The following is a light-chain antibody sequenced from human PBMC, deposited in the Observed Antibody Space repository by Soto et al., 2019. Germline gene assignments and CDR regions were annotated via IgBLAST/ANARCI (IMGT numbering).Light chain of an antibody. CDR3: AAWDDSLNGPV. CDR1: SSNVGINT. V-gene: IGLV1-44*01. CDR2: SSN. J-gene: IGLJ1*01. Sequence: QSVLTQPPSASGTPGQRVTISCSGSSSNVGINTVNWYQQLPGTAPKLLICSSNQRPSGVPDRFSGSKSGTSASLAISGLQSEDEADYYCAAWDDSLNGPVFGTGTKVTVL.